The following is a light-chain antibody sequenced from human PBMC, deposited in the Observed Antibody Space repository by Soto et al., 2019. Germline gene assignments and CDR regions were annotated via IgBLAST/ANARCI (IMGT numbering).Light chain of an antibody. Sequence: QTVVIQEPSFSVSPGGTVTLTCGLSSGSVSASYYPSWYQQTPVQAPRTLIYSTNTRSSGVPDRFSGSILGNKAALTITGAQADDESDYYCALYMGNGIVIFGGGTKLTVL. CDR1: SGSVSASYY. J-gene: IGLJ2*01. CDR3: ALYMGNGIVI. V-gene: IGLV8-61*01. CDR2: STN.